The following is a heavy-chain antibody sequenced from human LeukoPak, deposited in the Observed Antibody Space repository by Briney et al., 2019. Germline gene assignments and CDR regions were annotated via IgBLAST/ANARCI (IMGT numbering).Heavy chain of an antibody. J-gene: IGHJ4*02. CDR3: TRGASALWFGELLINVFFPTNDY. D-gene: IGHD3-10*01. V-gene: IGHV3-49*05. Sequence: KTGGSLRLSCTASGFTFGDYAMSWFRQAPGKGLEWVGFIRSKAYGGTTEYAASVKGRFTISRDDSKSIAYLQMNSLKTEDTAVYYCTRGASALWFGELLINVFFPTNDYWGQGTLVTVSS. CDR2: IRSKAYGGTT. CDR1: GFTFGDYA.